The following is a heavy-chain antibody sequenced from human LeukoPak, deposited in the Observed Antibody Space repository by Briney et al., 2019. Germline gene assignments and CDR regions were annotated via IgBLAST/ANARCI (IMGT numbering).Heavy chain of an antibody. V-gene: IGHV4-34*01. J-gene: IGHJ4*02. CDR3: AREIRVGTAMDH. CDR2: INHSGST. D-gene: IGHD5-18*01. Sequence: PSETLSLTCAVYGGSFSGYYWSWIRQPPGKGLEWIGEINHSGSTNYNPSLKSRVTISVDTSKNQFSLKLSSVTAADTAVYYCAREIRVGTAMDHWGQGTLVTVSS. CDR1: GGSFSGYY.